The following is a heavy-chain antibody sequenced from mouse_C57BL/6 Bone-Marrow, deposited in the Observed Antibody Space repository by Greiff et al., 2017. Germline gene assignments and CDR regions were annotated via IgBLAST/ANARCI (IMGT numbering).Heavy chain of an antibody. Sequence: EVMLVESGGDLVKPGGSLKLSCAASGFTFSSYGMSWVRQTPDKRLEWVATISSGGSYTSSPDSVKGRFTISRGNAKNTLYLQMSSLRSKDKAMYYCARQVGYDYDGDYWGQGTTLTVSS. CDR1: GFTFSSYG. CDR2: ISSGGSYT. V-gene: IGHV5-6*02. J-gene: IGHJ2*01. CDR3: ARQVGYDYDGDY. D-gene: IGHD2-4*01.